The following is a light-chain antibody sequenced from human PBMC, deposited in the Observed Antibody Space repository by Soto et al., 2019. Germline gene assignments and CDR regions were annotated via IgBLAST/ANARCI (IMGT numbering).Light chain of an antibody. V-gene: IGLV2-14*02. J-gene: IGLJ1*01. CDR1: SSDVGSYNL. Sequence: QSALTQPASVSGSPGQSITISCTGTSSDVGSYNLVSWYQQHPGKAPKVLIYESSQRPSGISNRVSGSRSGNTASLTISGLQAEDEAHYYCSSYTSSSTLYVFGTGTKLTVL. CDR3: SSYTSSSTLYV. CDR2: ESS.